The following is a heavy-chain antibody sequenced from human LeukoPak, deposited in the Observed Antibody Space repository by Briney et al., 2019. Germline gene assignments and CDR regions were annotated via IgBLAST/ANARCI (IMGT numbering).Heavy chain of an antibody. V-gene: IGHV4-34*01. D-gene: IGHD6-19*01. CDR1: GGSFSGYY. J-gene: IGHJ4*02. Sequence: SETLSLTCAVYGGSFSGYYWSWIRQPPGKGLEWIGEINHSGSTNYNPSLKSRVTISVDTSKNQFSLKLSSVTAADTAVYYCARHLTSEYSSGWYYVDYWGQGTLVTVSS. CDR2: INHSGST. CDR3: ARHLTSEYSSGWYYVDY.